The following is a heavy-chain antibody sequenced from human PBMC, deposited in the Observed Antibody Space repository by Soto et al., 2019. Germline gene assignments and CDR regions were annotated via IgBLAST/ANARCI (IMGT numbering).Heavy chain of an antibody. J-gene: IGHJ4*02. Sequence: QVQLQESGPGLVKPSETLSLTCSVSGTSVSNYYWSWIRQPPGKGLEHIGRIYTSGSTSYNPSLKSRVTMSIDTSQTQIFLNLTSVTAADTAVYYCARGGIQLSYAFDYWGQGILVTVSS. CDR2: IYTSGST. V-gene: IGHV4-4*07. CDR3: ARGGIQLSYAFDY. D-gene: IGHD5-18*01. CDR1: GTSVSNYY.